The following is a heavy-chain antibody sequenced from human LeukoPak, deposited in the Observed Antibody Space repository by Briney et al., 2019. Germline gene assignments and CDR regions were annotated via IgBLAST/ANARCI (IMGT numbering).Heavy chain of an antibody. CDR3: ARATSGSHRYYYYYMDV. CDR2: TNPNSGNT. V-gene: IGHV1-8*03. CDR1: GYTFTNYD. D-gene: IGHD1-26*01. Sequence: ASVTVSFKASGYTFTNYDINWVRQASGQGVEWVGWTNPNSGNTGYAQKFQGRVTITRNTSISTAYMELSSLRSEDTAVYYCARATSGSHRYYYYYMDVWGKGTTVTVSS. J-gene: IGHJ6*03.